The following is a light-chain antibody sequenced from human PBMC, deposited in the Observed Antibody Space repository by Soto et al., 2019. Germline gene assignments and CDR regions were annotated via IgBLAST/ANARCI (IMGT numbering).Light chain of an antibody. CDR2: DAS. J-gene: IGKJ5*01. CDR3: QKRGNWPQ. Sequence: EILFTQSPATLSLSPGERVTLSCRASQSVSSYLAWYQQKPGQAPRLLIYDASNRATGIPARLSGGGSGTDFTLTIRGLEPEDFAIYYCQKRGNWPQFGQGTRLEIK. V-gene: IGKV3-11*01. CDR1: QSVSSY.